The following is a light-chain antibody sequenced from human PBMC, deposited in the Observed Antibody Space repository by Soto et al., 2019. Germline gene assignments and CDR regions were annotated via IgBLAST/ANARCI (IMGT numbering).Light chain of an antibody. CDR3: QQYHDWPPST. CDR2: AAS. V-gene: IGKV3D-15*01. Sequence: IVMTQSPATLSASLRERATPSCRASQSVRKDLAWYQQKPGQAPRLLIYAASARATGVPDRFSGSGSGTDFTLIISSLQSDDFGVYYCQQYHDWPPSTFGQGTNLEI. J-gene: IGKJ2*01. CDR1: QSVRKD.